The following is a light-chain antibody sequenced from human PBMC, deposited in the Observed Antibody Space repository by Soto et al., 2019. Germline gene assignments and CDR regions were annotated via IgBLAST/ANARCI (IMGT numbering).Light chain of an antibody. CDR1: QSIFYSSNNKNY. V-gene: IGKV4-1*01. J-gene: IGKJ1*01. CDR3: QQYYSTPQT. CDR2: WAS. Sequence: DIVMTQSPDSLAVSLGERATINCKSSQSIFYSSNNKNYLVWYQQKPGQPPKLLIYWASTRESGVPDRFSGSGSGTDFTRTISSLQAEDVAVYSCQQYYSTPQTFGQGTKVEIK.